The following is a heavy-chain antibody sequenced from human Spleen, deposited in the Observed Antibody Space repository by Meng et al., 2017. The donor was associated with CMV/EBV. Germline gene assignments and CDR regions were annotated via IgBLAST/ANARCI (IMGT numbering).Heavy chain of an antibody. CDR2: INHSGST. D-gene: IGHD3-10*01. V-gene: IGHV4-34*01. CDR1: GGSFSGYY. Sequence: QGQLQQGGAGLLKPSETLSLTCAVYGGSFSGYYWSWIRQPPGKGLEWIGEINHSGSTNYNPSLKSRVTISVDTSKNQFSLKLSSVTAADTAVYYCARVGGSGSYYNVDYWGQGTLVTVSS. CDR3: ARVGGSGSYYNVDY. J-gene: IGHJ4*02.